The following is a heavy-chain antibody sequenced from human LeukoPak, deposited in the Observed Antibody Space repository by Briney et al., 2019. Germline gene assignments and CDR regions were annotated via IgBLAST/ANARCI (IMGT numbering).Heavy chain of an antibody. J-gene: IGHJ3*01. V-gene: IGHV3-21*01. CDR1: GFTFSSYN. CDR3: ARAANNSDSFDV. CDR2: IHSSTIYK. Sequence: GGSLRLSCTASGFTFSSYNMQWVRQPPRKGLEWVSCIHSSTIYKYFADSLKGRFLISRDNTKNSLYLQMNGLRAEDTAVYYCARAANNSDSFDVWGQGTMVTVSS. D-gene: IGHD1-20*01.